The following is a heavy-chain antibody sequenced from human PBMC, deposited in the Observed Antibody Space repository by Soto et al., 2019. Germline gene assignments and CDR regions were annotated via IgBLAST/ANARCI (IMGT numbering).Heavy chain of an antibody. CDR2: ISFSSSYI. D-gene: IGHD3-3*01. J-gene: IGHJ6*02. CDR3: ARTVYYYFWSGYGMDV. V-gene: IGHV3-21*01. CDR1: GFTFDRYS. Sequence: EVQLVESGGGLVKPGGSLRLSCVASGFTFDRYSMNWVRQAPGKGLEWLSFISFSSSYIFDADSVKGRFTISRDNAKNTLYLQMNNLSAEDTAVYYCARTVYYYFWSGYGMDVWGQGTTVTVSS.